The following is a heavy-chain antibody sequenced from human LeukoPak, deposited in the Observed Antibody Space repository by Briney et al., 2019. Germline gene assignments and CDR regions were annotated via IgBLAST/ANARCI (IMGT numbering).Heavy chain of an antibody. V-gene: IGHV1-2*02. Sequence: GASVKVSCKASGYTFTGYYMHWVRQAPGQGLEWMGWINPNSGGTNYAQKFQGRVTITRDTSASIAYMKLSSLRSEDTAVYYCARDRGVTMVRGVIDSFDYWGQGTLVTVSS. CDR1: GYTFTGYY. D-gene: IGHD3-10*01. CDR3: ARDRGVTMVRGVIDSFDY. CDR2: INPNSGGT. J-gene: IGHJ4*02.